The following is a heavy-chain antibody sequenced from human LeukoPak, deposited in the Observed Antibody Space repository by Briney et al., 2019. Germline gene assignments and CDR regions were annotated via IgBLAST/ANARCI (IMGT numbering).Heavy chain of an antibody. Sequence: SVKVSCKASGFTFTSSAVQWVRQARGQRLEWIGWIVVGSGNTNYAQKFQERVTITRDMSTSTACMELSSLRSEDTAVYYCAAGSTAMVRGYFDYWGQGTLVTVSS. V-gene: IGHV1-58*01. CDR1: GFTFTSSA. J-gene: IGHJ4*02. D-gene: IGHD5-18*01. CDR3: AAGSTAMVRGYFDY. CDR2: IVVGSGNT.